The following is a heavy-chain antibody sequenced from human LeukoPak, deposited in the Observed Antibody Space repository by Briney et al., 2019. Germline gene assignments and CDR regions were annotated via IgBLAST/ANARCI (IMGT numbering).Heavy chain of an antibody. CDR2: IKQDGSER. CDR3: ARDRRPGIYNGLDV. V-gene: IGHV3-7*04. J-gene: IGHJ6*04. CDR1: GFTFSSYW. D-gene: IGHD1-14*01. Sequence: PGGSLWLSCAASGFTFSSYWMSWVRQAPGKGLEWVATIKQDGSERYYVDSVKGRFTISRDNAKRSLYLHMNSLRAEDTAVYYCARDRRPGIYNGLDVWGKGTTVSASS.